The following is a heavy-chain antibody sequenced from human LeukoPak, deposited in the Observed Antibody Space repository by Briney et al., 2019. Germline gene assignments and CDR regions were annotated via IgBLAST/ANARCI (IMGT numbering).Heavy chain of an antibody. V-gene: IGHV4-39*07. CDR2: IYYSGST. Sequence: SETLSLTCTVSGGSISSSSYYWGWIRQPPGKGLEWIGSIYYSGSTYYNPSLKSPFTMSVDTSKNQFSLKLSSVTAADTAVYYCARDLYCSGDTCYETENWFDPWGQGALVTVSS. CDR1: GGSISSSSYY. CDR3: ARDLYCSGDTCYETENWFDP. J-gene: IGHJ5*02. D-gene: IGHD2-15*01.